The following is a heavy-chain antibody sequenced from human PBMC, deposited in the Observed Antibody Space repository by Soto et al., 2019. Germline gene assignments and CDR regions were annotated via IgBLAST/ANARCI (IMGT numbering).Heavy chain of an antibody. CDR1: GFIFSTHT. J-gene: IGHJ4*02. V-gene: IGHV3-21*02. CDR2: ITGSGIYT. CDR3: VKEGISNYNEYFDY. Sequence: EQLGESGGGLVKPGGSLRLSCAASGFIFSTHTINWVRQAPGKGLEGVSSITGSGIYTRYADSVKGRFTISRDNAKASLYLQMSSLGAEDTAVYYCVKEGISNYNEYFDYWGQGTLVTVSS. D-gene: IGHD4-4*01.